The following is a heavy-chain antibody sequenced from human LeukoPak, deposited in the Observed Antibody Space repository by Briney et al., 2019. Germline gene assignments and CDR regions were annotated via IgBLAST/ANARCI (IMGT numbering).Heavy chain of an antibody. CDR1: GFTFSSYT. J-gene: IGHJ4*02. CDR3: ARDSWGTGWYYFDY. CDR2: IRTSSRNI. D-gene: IGHD6-19*01. Sequence: PGGSLRLSCAASGFTFSSYTMNWVRQAPGKGLEWIAYIRTSSRNIYYADSVKGRFTISRDNAKNSLYLQMNSLRAEDTAVYYCARDSWGTGWYYFDYWGQGTVVSVSS. V-gene: IGHV3-48*01.